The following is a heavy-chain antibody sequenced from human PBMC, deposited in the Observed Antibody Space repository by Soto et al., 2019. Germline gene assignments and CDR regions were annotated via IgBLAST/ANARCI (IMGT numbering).Heavy chain of an antibody. J-gene: IGHJ5*01. D-gene: IGHD3-16*01. CDR1: GGSISSYY. CDR2: IFHDGNT. CDR3: ARGRSVMVTFGRAITPGLDS. V-gene: IGHV4-59*12. Sequence: SETLSLTCTVSGGSISSYYWTWIRQPPGKGPEWIGNIFHDGNTKYSPSLKSRVIISVDTPKNQFSLRLTSLTAADTAIYYCARGRSVMVTFGRAITPGLDSWGQGALVTVSS.